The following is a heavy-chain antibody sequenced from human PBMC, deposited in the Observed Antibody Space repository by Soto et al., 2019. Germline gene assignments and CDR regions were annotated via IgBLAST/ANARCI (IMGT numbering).Heavy chain of an antibody. J-gene: IGHJ2*01. CDR1: GGSISSGGYY. Sequence: QVQLQESGPGLVKPSQTLSLTCTVSGGSISSGGYYWSWIRQHPGKGLEWIGYIYYSGSTYYNPSLKSRVTIXXDXSXTQFSLKLSSVTAADTAVYYCARASGQLGQNWYFDLWGRGTLVTVSS. D-gene: IGHD6-6*01. CDR3: ARASGQLGQNWYFDL. CDR2: IYYSGST. V-gene: IGHV4-31*03.